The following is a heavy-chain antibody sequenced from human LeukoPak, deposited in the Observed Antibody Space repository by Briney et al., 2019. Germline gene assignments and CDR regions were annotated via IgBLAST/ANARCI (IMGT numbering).Heavy chain of an antibody. CDR2: ISYDGSNK. D-gene: IGHD5-12*01. J-gene: IGHJ4*02. V-gene: IGHV3-30*18. CDR1: GFTFSSYG. CDR3: AKDATRGYSGYDKGYFDY. Sequence: GGSLRLSCAASGFTFSSYGMHWVRQAPGKGREWGAVISYDGSNKYYADSVKGRFTISRDNSKNTLYLQMNSLRAEDTAVYYCAKDATRGYSGYDKGYFDYWGQGTLVTVSS.